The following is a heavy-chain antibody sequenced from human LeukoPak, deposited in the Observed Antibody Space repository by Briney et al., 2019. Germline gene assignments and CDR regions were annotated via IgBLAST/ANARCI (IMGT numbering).Heavy chain of an antibody. D-gene: IGHD3-16*01. CDR2: ISTFNGYT. J-gene: IGHJ4*02. Sequence: ASVKVSCKPSGYIFTSNSISWVRQAPGQGLEWMGWISTFNGYTNYAKNLQGRVTMTRDTSTRTVYMEMRNMRSDGTAVYYCARGEFYYDLWGQGTLVTVSS. CDR1: GYIFTSNS. CDR3: ARGEFYYDL. V-gene: IGHV1-18*04.